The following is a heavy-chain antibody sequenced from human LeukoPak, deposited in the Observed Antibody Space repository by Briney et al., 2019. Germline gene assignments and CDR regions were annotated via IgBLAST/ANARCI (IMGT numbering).Heavy chain of an antibody. Sequence: PGRSLRLSCAASGFTFSSYGMHWVRQAPGKGLEWVALIWFDGSNKYYADSVKGRFTISRDNSKNTLYLQMNSPRAEDTAVYYCARDPGYCFNGVCPDDAFAIWGQGTMVTVSS. CDR3: ARDPGYCFNGVCPDDAFAI. CDR2: IWFDGSNK. D-gene: IGHD2-8*01. V-gene: IGHV3-33*01. J-gene: IGHJ3*02. CDR1: GFTFSSYG.